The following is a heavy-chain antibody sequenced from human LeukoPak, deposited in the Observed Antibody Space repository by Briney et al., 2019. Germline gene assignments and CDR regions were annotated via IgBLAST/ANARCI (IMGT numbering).Heavy chain of an antibody. D-gene: IGHD3-10*01. CDR1: GFTFGDYA. CDR2: IRSKAYGGTT. CDR3: TRGRGVSYYYYYMDV. Sequence: GGSLRLSCTASGFTFGDYAMSWVRQAPGKGLEWVGFIRSKAYGGTTEYAASVKGRFTISRDDSKSIAYLQMNSLKTEDTAVYYCTRGRGVSYYYYYMDVWGKGTTVTISS. V-gene: IGHV3-49*04. J-gene: IGHJ6*03.